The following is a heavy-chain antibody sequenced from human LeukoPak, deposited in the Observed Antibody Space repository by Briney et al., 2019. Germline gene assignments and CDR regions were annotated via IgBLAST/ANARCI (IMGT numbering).Heavy chain of an antibody. Sequence: GGSLRLSCAASGFTFSSYEMNWVRQAPGKGLEWVSYISSSGSTIYYADSVKGRFTISRENAKNSLYLQMNSLRAEDTALYFCASGIRERGFDYWGQGTLVTVSS. V-gene: IGHV3-48*03. D-gene: IGHD1-1*01. CDR3: ASGIRERGFDY. J-gene: IGHJ4*02. CDR1: GFTFSSYE. CDR2: ISSSGSTI.